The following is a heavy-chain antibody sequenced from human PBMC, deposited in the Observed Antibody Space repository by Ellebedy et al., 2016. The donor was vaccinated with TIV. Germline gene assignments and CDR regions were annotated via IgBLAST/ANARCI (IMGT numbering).Heavy chain of an antibody. Sequence: MPGGSLRLSCTVSGCSISSSGYYWGWIRQPPGKGLEWLGSIYYSGNTYYNPSLNSRVTISVDTSKNQFSLKLSSVTAADTDVYYCARQTGLWFGELFTLDYWGQGTLVTVSS. J-gene: IGHJ4*02. D-gene: IGHD3-10*01. CDR3: ARQTGLWFGELFTLDY. CDR2: IYYSGNT. V-gene: IGHV4-39*01. CDR1: GCSISSSGYY.